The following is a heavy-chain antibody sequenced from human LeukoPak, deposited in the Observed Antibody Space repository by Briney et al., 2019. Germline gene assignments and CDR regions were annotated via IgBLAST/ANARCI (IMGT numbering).Heavy chain of an antibody. J-gene: IGHJ5*02. V-gene: IGHV4-39*01. Sequence: ASETLSLTCTVSGGSISSSSYYWGWIRQPPGKGLEWIGSIYYSGSTYYNPSLKSRVTISVDTSKNQFSLKLSSVTAADTAVYYCATGTTGWFDPWGQGTLVTVSS. CDR2: IYYSGST. CDR1: GGSISSSSYY. D-gene: IGHD1-7*01. CDR3: ATGTTGWFDP.